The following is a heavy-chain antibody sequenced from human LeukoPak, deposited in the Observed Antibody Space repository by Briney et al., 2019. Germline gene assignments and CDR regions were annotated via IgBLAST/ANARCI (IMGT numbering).Heavy chain of an antibody. D-gene: IGHD2-15*01. CDR3: AKGHTPLTVVVSHFNY. Sequence: GGSLRLSCAASGFTFDNYAMSWVRQAPGKGLKWVSTIRSNGDTTYYADSVKGRFTISRDNSKNTLYLQMNGLRADDTAVYYCAKGHTPLTVVVSHFNYGGQGTLVSVSS. CDR1: GFTFDNYA. CDR2: IRSNGDTT. J-gene: IGHJ4*02. V-gene: IGHV3-23*01.